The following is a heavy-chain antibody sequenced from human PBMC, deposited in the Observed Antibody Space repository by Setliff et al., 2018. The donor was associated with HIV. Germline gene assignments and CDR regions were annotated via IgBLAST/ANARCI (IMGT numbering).Heavy chain of an antibody. J-gene: IGHJ5*02. D-gene: IGHD2-2*01. CDR3: ARRKGYCSGPSCLEFSWFDP. Sequence: SETLSLTCSVSGVSISSYYWGWIRQPPGKGLEWIGSIYYSGSAYYSPSLKSRVTISVDTSKNQFSLKLSSVTAADTAVYYCARRKGYCSGPSCLEFSWFDPWGQGTLVTVSS. CDR2: IYYSGSA. CDR1: GVSISSYY. V-gene: IGHV4-39*01.